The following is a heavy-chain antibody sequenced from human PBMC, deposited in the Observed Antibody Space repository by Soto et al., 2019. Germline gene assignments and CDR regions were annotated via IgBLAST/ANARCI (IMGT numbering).Heavy chain of an antibody. CDR3: ARDTNIVVVVAATDYMDV. V-gene: IGHV3-7*01. D-gene: IGHD2-15*01. CDR1: GFTFSSYW. CDR2: IKQDGSEK. Sequence: EVQLVESGGGLVQPGGSLRLSCAASGFTFSSYWMSWVRQAPGKGLEWVANIKQDGSEKYYLDSVKGRFTISRDNAKNSLYLQMNSLRAEDTAVYYCARDTNIVVVVAATDYMDVWGKGTTVTVSS. J-gene: IGHJ6*03.